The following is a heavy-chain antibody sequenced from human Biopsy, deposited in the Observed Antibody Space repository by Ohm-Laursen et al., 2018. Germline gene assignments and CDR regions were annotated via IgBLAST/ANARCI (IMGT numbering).Heavy chain of an antibody. CDR2: IYYSGST. Sequence: GTLSLTCTVSGGSIRRDYWSWIRQTPGKGLEGIGYIYYSGSTNYNPSLKSRVTISVDTSKNQCSLRLNSVTAADTAVYYCARATNSTGWPYYYFYGMDVWGQGTTVTVSS. CDR1: GGSIRRDY. V-gene: IGHV4-59*01. D-gene: IGHD2/OR15-2a*01. CDR3: ARATNSTGWPYYYFYGMDV. J-gene: IGHJ6*02.